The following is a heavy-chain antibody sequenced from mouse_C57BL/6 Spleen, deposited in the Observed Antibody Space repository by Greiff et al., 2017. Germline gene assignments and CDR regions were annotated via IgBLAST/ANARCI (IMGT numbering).Heavy chain of an antibody. CDR2: ISSGGSYT. CDR3: ARHEDYGDYYAMDY. Sequence: EVQVVESGGDLVKPGGSLKLSCAASGFTFSSYGMSWVRQTPDKRLEWVATISSGGSYTYYPDSVKGRFTISRDNAKNTLYLQMSSLKSEDTAMXYCARHEDYGDYYAMDYWGQGTSVTVSS. D-gene: IGHD2-4*01. J-gene: IGHJ4*01. V-gene: IGHV5-6*01. CDR1: GFTFSSYG.